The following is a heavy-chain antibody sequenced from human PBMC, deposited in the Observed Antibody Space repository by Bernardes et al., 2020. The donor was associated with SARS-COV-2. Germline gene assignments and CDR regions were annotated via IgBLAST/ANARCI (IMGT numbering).Heavy chain of an antibody. V-gene: IGHV4-59*08. CDR2: IYHSGST. Sequence: SETLSLTCTVSGGSSKYYYWSWIRQPPGKGLEWIGYIYHSGSTNYNPSLKSRVTISIDMSKSQLSLKLSSVTAADTAEYYCARHGKYCTNGVCQTYYYYAMDVWGQGTTVTVSS. J-gene: IGHJ6*02. CDR3: ARHGKYCTNGVCQTYYYYAMDV. D-gene: IGHD2-8*01. CDR1: GGSSKYYY.